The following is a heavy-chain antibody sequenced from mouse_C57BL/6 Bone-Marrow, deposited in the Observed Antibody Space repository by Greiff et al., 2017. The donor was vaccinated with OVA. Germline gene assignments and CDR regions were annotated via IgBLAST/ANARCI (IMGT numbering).Heavy chain of an antibody. Sequence: EVHLVESGGGLVKPGGSLTLSCAASGFTFSSYAMSWVRQTPEKRLEWVATISAGGSYTYYPDNVKGRFTSARDNAKNNLYLQMSHLKSEDTAMYYCARSYDGSYYAMDYWGQGTSGTVSS. CDR1: GFTFSSYA. J-gene: IGHJ4*01. V-gene: IGHV5-4*01. CDR2: ISAGGSYT. CDR3: ARSYDGSYYAMDY. D-gene: IGHD2-3*01.